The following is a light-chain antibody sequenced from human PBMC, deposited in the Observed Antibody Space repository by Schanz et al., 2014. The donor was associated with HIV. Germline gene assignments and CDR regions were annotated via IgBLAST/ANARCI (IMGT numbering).Light chain of an antibody. CDR3: ATWDDSLNGWV. Sequence: QSVLTQPPSASGTPGQSVTISCSGSSSNIGSNAVHWYQQLPGTAPKLLIYINNQRPSGVPVRFSGSSSGTSASLAISGLQSEDESDVFCATWDDSLNGWVFGGGTKLTVL. CDR1: SSNIGSNA. CDR2: INN. J-gene: IGLJ3*02. V-gene: IGLV1-44*01.